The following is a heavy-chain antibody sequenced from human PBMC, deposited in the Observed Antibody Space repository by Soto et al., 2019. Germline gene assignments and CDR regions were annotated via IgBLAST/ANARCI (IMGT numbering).Heavy chain of an antibody. J-gene: IGHJ4*02. CDR2: INAGNGNT. D-gene: IGHD3-3*01. V-gene: IGHV1-3*01. CDR1: GYTFTSYA. CDR3: ARDREAYYDFWSGYYNY. Sequence: EASVKVSCTASGYTFTSYAMHWVRQAPGQRLEWMGWINAGNGNTKYSQKFQGRVTITRDTSASTAYMELSSLRSEDTAVYYCARDREAYYDFWSGYYNYWGQGTLVTVSS.